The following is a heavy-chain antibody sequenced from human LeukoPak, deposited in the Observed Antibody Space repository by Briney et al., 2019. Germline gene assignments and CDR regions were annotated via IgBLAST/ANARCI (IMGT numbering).Heavy chain of an antibody. CDR2: IYCSGST. D-gene: IGHD3-10*01. Sequence: SETLSLTCTVSGGSISTYYWSWIRQPPGKGLEWIGYIYCSGSTNYNPSLKSRVTISVDTSKNQFSLKLSSVTAADTAVYYCARDSITMVRGVQTFYYYYGMDVWGKGTTVTVSS. CDR3: ARDSITMVRGVQTFYYYYGMDV. CDR1: GGSISTYY. J-gene: IGHJ6*04. V-gene: IGHV4-59*01.